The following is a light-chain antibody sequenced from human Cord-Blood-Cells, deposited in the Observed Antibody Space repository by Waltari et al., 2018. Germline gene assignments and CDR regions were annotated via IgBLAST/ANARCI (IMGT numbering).Light chain of an antibody. J-gene: IGLJ3*02. CDR1: RSDVGRYNL. CDR2: EGS. Sequence: QSALTPPASVSGSPGQSINISCTGTRSDVGRYNLVSWYQQPPGKDPKLMIYEGSKRPSGVSNRFSGSKSGNTASLTISGLQAEDEADYYCCSDAGSSTWVFGGGTKLTVL. CDR3: CSDAGSSTWV. V-gene: IGLV2-23*01.